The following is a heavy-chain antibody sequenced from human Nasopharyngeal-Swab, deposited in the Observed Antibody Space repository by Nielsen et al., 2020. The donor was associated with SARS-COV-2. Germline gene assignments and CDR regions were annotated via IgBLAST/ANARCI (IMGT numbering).Heavy chain of an antibody. CDR3: AREGPDSGYVDPHFDY. Sequence: GGSLRLSCAASGFTFSSYWMSWVRQAPGKGLEWVANIKQDGSEKYYVDSVKGRFTISRDNAKNSLYLQMNSLRAEDTAVYYCAREGPDSGYVDPHFDYWGQGTPVTVSS. V-gene: IGHV3-7*01. CDR1: GFTFSSYW. CDR2: IKQDGSEK. D-gene: IGHD5-12*01. J-gene: IGHJ4*02.